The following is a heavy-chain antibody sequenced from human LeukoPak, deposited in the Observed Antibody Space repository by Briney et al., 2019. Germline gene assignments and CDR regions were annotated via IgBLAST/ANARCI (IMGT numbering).Heavy chain of an antibody. V-gene: IGHV1-69*11. CDR2: IIPILGTA. CDR1: AGTFSSYA. J-gene: IGHJ4*02. D-gene: IGHD5-18*01. CDR3: ARAGVYSYDLDY. Sequence: ASVKVSCKASAGTFSSYAISWVRQAPGQGLEWIGRIIPILGTANYAQKFQGRVTITTDDSTSTAYMELSSLRSEDTAVYYCARAGVYSYDLDYWGQGTLVTVSS.